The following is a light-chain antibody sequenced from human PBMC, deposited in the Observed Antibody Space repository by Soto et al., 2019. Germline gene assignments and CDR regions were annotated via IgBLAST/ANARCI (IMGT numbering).Light chain of an antibody. CDR2: KVS. Sequence: VRAQSPLSVPVTPGEPASISCRSSQTLLQSNGYNYLDWYLQRPGQSPRRLIYKVSNRDSGVPDRFSGSGSGTDFTLKISRVEAEDVGVYYCMQGTHWPPTFGQGTKVDIK. CDR1: QTLLQSNGYNY. V-gene: IGKV2-30*02. J-gene: IGKJ1*01. CDR3: MQGTHWPPT.